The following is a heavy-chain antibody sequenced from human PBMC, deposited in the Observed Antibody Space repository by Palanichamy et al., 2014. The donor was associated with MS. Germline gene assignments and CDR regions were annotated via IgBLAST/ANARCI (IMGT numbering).Heavy chain of an antibody. CDR2: ISPDGSSA. CDR1: GFNLSDYW. D-gene: IGHD2-2*01. Sequence: EVPLLESGGGSVQPGGSLRLSCAVSGFNLSDYWIHWVRQPPGKGLMWVSRISPDGSSASYADSVEGRFTISRDNAKDTAYLQMNSLRVEDTAVYYCGRYTTSHPGWGQGTLVTVSS. J-gene: IGHJ4*02. V-gene: IGHV3-74*01. CDR3: GRYTTSHPG.